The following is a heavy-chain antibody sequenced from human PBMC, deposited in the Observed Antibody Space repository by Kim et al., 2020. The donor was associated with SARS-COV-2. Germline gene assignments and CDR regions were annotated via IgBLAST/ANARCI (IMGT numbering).Heavy chain of an antibody. D-gene: IGHD4-4*01. Sequence: GGSLRLSCAASGFTFSTYAMHWVRQAPGKGLEWVSTILNSGGNTFYADSVKGRFTISRDNSRNTLHLQMNSLRAEDTAIYYCARHSNRYSDYWGQGTLVTVSS. CDR1: GFTFSTYA. V-gene: IGHV3-23*01. J-gene: IGHJ4*02. CDR2: ILNSGGNT. CDR3: ARHSNRYSDY.